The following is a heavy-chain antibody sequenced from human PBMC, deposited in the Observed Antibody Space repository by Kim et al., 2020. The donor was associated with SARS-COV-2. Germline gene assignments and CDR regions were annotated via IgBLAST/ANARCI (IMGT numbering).Heavy chain of an antibody. J-gene: IGHJ4*02. CDR2: IYYSGST. Sequence: SETLSLTCTVSGGSISSGGYYWSWIRQHPGKGLEWIGYIYYSGSTYYNPSLKSRVTISVDTSKNQFSLKLSSVTAADTAVYYCARVLYGDYLSDYWGQGTLVTVSS. CDR3: ARVLYGDYLSDY. V-gene: IGHV4-31*03. D-gene: IGHD4-17*01. CDR1: GGSISSGGYY.